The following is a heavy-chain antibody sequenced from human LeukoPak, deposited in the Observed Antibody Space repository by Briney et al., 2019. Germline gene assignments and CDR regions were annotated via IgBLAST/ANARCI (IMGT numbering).Heavy chain of an antibody. D-gene: IGHD5-18*01. CDR2: IHYSGST. J-gene: IGHJ2*01. Sequence: SETLSLTCTVSGGSISNYYWSWIRQPPGKGLEWIGNIHYSGSTNYNPSLKSRVTISVDTSKNQFSLKLTSVTAADTAVYYCARAGFSGYSYDSLLWYFDLWGRGTLVTVSS. CDR1: GGSISNYY. V-gene: IGHV4-59*01. CDR3: ARAGFSGYSYDSLLWYFDL.